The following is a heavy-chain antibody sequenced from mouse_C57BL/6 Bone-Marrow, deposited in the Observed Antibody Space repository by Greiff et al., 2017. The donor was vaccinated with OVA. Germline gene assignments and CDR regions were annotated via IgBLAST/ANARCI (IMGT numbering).Heavy chain of an antibody. V-gene: IGHV2-2*01. CDR1: GFSLTSYG. CDR2: IWRGGST. J-gene: IGHJ4*01. CDR3: AREGLYAMDY. Sequence: VKVVESGPGLVQPSQSLSITCTVSGFSLTSYGVHWVRQSPGKGLEWLGVIWRGGSTDYNAAFISRLSITKDNSKSQVFFKMNSLQADDTAIYYCAREGLYAMDYWGQGTSVTVSS.